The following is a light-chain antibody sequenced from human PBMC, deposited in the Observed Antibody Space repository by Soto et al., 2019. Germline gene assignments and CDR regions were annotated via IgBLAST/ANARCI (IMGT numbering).Light chain of an antibody. CDR3: QQYGSSLIT. CDR2: GAS. V-gene: IGKV3-20*01. J-gene: IGKJ5*01. Sequence: DIVLTQSPGTLSLSPGERVTLSCRASQTIRSTYFAWYQQKPGQAPRLLIYGASSRATGIPVRFSGTGSGTDFALTISRLEPEDSAVYYCQQYGSSLITFGRGTGLEIK. CDR1: QTIRSTY.